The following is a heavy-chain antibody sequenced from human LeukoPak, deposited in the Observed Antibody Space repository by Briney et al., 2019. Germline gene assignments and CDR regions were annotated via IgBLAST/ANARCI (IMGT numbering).Heavy chain of an antibody. J-gene: IGHJ5*02. CDR1: GYTFTGYY. CDR3: ARGGCSGGSCYSSWFDP. Sequence: ASVTVSCKASGYTFTGYYMHWVRQAPGQGLEWMGWINPNRGGTNYAQKFQGRVTMTRDTSSTTAYMVLSSLTSDDTAVYYCARGGCSGGSCYSSWFDPWGQGTLVSVSS. V-gene: IGHV1-2*02. D-gene: IGHD2-15*01. CDR2: INPNRGGT.